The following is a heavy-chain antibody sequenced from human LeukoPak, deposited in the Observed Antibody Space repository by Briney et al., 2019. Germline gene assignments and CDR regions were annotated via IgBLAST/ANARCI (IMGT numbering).Heavy chain of an antibody. CDR2: ISAYNGNT. J-gene: IGHJ5*02. D-gene: IGHD5-18*01. CDR3: ARVLRGYSYGVVYNWFDP. CDR1: GYTFTSYG. V-gene: IGHV1-18*01. Sequence: ASVKVSCKASGYTFTSYGISWVRQAPGQGLEWMGWISAYNGNTNYAQKPQGRVTMTTDTSTSTAYMELRSLRSDDTAVYYCARVLRGYSYGVVYNWFDPWGQGTLVTVSS.